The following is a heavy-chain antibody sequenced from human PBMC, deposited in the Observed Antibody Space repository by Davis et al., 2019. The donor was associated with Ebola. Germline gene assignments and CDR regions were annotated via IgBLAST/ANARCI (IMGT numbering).Heavy chain of an antibody. D-gene: IGHD5-12*01. J-gene: IGHJ4*02. CDR1: GYTFRIHA. V-gene: IGHV3-23*01. CDR2: LSGSGGLS. CDR3: TRVTGYDKPIEY. Sequence: PGGSLRLSCAASGYTFRIHAMTWVRQAPGKGLEWVSALSGSGGLSYYADSVKGRFTISRDNDKNTLYLQMNSLRAEDTGIYYCTRVTGYDKPIEYWGQGTLVTVSS.